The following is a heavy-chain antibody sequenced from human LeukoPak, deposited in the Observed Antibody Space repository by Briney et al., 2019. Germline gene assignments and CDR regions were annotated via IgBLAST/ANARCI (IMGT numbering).Heavy chain of an antibody. CDR2: IIPILGIA. Sequence: ASVKVSCKASGGTFSSYAISWVRQAPGQGLEWMGRIIPILGIANYAQKFQGRVTITADKSTSTAYMELRSLRSDDTAVYYCARDEAYSSSWYGVIDPWGQGTLVTVSS. V-gene: IGHV1-69*04. J-gene: IGHJ5*02. CDR1: GGTFSSYA. D-gene: IGHD6-13*01. CDR3: ARDEAYSSSWYGVIDP.